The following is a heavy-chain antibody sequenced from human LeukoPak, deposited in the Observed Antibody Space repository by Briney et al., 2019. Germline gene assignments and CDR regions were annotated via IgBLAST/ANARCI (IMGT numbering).Heavy chain of an antibody. CDR3: ARHQRRVVPAAADFDY. D-gene: IGHD2-2*01. CDR1: GYSFTNYW. Sequence: GESLKISCKGSGYSFTNYWISWVRQVPGKGLEWMGRIDPSDSYTNYSPSFQGHVTISADKSISTAYLQWSSLKASDTAMYYCARHQRRVVPAAADFDYWGQGTLVTVSS. CDR2: IDPSDSYT. J-gene: IGHJ4*02. V-gene: IGHV5-10-1*01.